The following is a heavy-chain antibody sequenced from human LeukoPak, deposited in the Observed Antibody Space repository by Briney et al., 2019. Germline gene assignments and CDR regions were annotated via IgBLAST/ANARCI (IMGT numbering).Heavy chain of an antibody. J-gene: IGHJ4*02. CDR2: IIPIFGTA. CDR1: GGTFSSYA. Sequence: SVKVSCKASGGTFSSYAISWVRQAPGQGLEWMGGIIPIFGTANYAQKFQGRVAITTDESTSTAYMELSSLRSEDTAVYYCARLPYSSGWYEGYWGQGTLVTVSS. V-gene: IGHV1-69*05. CDR3: ARLPYSSGWYEGY. D-gene: IGHD6-19*01.